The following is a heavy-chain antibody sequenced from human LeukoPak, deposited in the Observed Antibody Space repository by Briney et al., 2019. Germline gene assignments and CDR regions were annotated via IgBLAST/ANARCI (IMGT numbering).Heavy chain of an antibody. V-gene: IGHV1-18*01. J-gene: IGHJ4*02. D-gene: IGHD1-26*01. Sequence: GASVKVSCKASGYTFTSFGIGWVRQAPGRRLEWMGWISTSTGHTNYTHRLQGRVSMTTDTSTNTVYMEMKSLTSDDSAVYYCARRSGTYSDFDFWGQGTLVTVSS. CDR3: ARRSGTYSDFDF. CDR1: GYTFTSFG. CDR2: ISTSTGHT.